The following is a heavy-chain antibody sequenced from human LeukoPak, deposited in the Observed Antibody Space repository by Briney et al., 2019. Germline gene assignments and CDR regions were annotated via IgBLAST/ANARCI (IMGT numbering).Heavy chain of an antibody. D-gene: IGHD6-19*01. CDR2: IYYSGST. CDR1: GGSISSYY. Sequence: SETLSLTCTVSGGSISSYYWSWIRQPPGKGLEWIGYIYYSGSTNYNPSLKNRVIISVDTSKNQISLKLSSVTAADTAVYYCARDLFGYSSGWNNAFDIWGQGTMVTVSS. V-gene: IGHV4-59*01. J-gene: IGHJ3*02. CDR3: ARDLFGYSSGWNNAFDI.